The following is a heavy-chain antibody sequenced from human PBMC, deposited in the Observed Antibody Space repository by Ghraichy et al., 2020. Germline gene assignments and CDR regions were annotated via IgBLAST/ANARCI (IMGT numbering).Heavy chain of an antibody. Sequence: SQTLSLTCTVSGGSISSGGYYWSWIRQHPGKGLEWIGYIYYSGSTYYNPSLKSRVTISVDTSKNQFSLKLSSVTAADTAVYYCAREFSYDSSFNYFDYWGQGTLVTVSS. D-gene: IGHD3-22*01. CDR3: AREFSYDSSFNYFDY. CDR1: GGSISSGGYY. V-gene: IGHV4-31*03. J-gene: IGHJ4*02. CDR2: IYYSGST.